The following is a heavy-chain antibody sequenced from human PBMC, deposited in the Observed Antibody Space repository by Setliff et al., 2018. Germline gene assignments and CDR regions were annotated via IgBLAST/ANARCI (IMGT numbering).Heavy chain of an antibody. V-gene: IGHV5-51*01. CDR1: GYSFTSHW. D-gene: IGHD5-18*01. Sequence: GESLKISCKGSGYSFTSHWTAWVRQMPGKGLEWMGIIYPGDSDTRYSPSFQGQVTISADKSINTAYLQWNSLKAADTAVYHCAKDPRGGGGVGIHWYYYYMDVWGKGTTVTVSS. CDR2: IYPGDSDT. J-gene: IGHJ6*03. CDR3: AKDPRGGGGVGIHWYYYYMDV.